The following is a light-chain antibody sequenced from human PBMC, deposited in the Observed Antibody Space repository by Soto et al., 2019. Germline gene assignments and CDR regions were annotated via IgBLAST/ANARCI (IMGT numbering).Light chain of an antibody. J-gene: IGKJ4*01. Sequence: DIVMTQSPLSLPVTPGEPASISCRSSQSLLHSNGYNYLDWYLQKPGQSPQLLIYLGSNRASGVPDRFSGSESGTDFTLKISRVEADDVGVYYCMQALQTPLTFGGGTKVEIK. CDR3: MQALQTPLT. CDR1: QSLLHSNGYNY. V-gene: IGKV2-28*01. CDR2: LGS.